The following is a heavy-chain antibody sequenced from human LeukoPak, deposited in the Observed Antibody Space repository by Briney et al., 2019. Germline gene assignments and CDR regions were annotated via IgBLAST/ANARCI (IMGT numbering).Heavy chain of an antibody. V-gene: IGHV4-34*01. J-gene: IGHJ6*03. D-gene: IGHD3-10*01. CDR1: GGSFSGYY. CDR2: INHSGST. CDR3: ARGGRGYYYYYYMDV. Sequence: SETLSFTCAVYGGSFSGYYWSWIRQPPGKGLEWIGEINHSGSTNYNPSLKSRVTISVDTSKNQFSLKLSSVTAADTAVYYCARGGRGYYYYYYMDVWGKGTTVTVSS.